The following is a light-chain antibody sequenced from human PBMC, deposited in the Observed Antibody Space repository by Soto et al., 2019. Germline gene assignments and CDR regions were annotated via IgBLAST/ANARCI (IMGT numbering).Light chain of an antibody. J-gene: IGKJ1*01. CDR3: QQAYGAPPT. Sequence: EIQATQSLSSLSASVGDRVTITCRASQSITTFLNWYQQKPGNAPHLLIYAASSLQTGVPSRFSGSGSGTDFTLTISSLQREDFATYYCQQAYGAPPTFGQGTNVDIK. V-gene: IGKV1-39*01. CDR1: QSITTF. CDR2: AAS.